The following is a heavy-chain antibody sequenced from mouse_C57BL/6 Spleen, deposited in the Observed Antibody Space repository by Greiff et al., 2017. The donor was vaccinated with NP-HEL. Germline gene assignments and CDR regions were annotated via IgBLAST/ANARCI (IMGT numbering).Heavy chain of an antibody. D-gene: IGHD1-1*01. CDR2: IYPGSGST. CDR3: ARSTYGSSLDD. CDR1: GYTFTSYW. Sequence: QVQLQQPGAELVKPGASVKMSCKASGYTFTSYWITWVKQRPGQGLEWIGDIYPGSGSTNYNEKFKSKATLPVDHSSSTAYMHLNSRTPAASAVDYCARSTYGSSLDDWGKGTTLTVSS. J-gene: IGHJ2*01. V-gene: IGHV1-55*01.